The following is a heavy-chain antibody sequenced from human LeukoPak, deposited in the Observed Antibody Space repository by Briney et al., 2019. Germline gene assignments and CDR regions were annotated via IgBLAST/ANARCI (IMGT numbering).Heavy chain of an antibody. J-gene: IGHJ4*02. CDR3: ARGGYYAASDI. Sequence: GGSLRLSCAASGLTFSSHAMHWVRQAPGKGLEYVSAIVSNGGNTYYADSVRGRFTISRDNSKDTVYLQMGSLRPKDTAVYYCARGGYYAASDIWGQGALVTVSS. V-gene: IGHV3-64*02. D-gene: IGHD3-3*01. CDR2: IVSNGGNT. CDR1: GLTFSSHA.